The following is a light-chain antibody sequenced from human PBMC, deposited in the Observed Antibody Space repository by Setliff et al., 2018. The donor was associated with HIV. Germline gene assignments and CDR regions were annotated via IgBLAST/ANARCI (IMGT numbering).Light chain of an antibody. V-gene: IGLV2-11*01. CDR2: DVT. CDR1: SSDVGGYDY. CDR3: SSFTTRSTVV. Sequence: QSVLTQPRSVSGSPGQSVTFSCTGTSSDVGGYDYVSWYQHHPGKAPKLMIYDVTKRPSGVPDRFSGSKSGNRASLTIFGLRAEDEADYYCSSFTTRSTVVFGSGTKVTVL. J-gene: IGLJ1*01.